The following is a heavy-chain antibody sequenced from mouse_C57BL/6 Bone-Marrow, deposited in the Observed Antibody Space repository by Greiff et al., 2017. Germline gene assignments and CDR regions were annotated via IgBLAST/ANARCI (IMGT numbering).Heavy chain of an antibody. CDR2: IRPKANGSTT. Sequence: EVKVVESGGGLVQPGGSLSFSCAASGFTFTDYYMSWVRQPPGQALEWLGFIRPKANGSTTDYSASVKGRFTISRDNTQSILYLHMNALRAEDSATYYCARYGIRLNWYGFDYWGQGTTLTVSS. D-gene: IGHD4-1*01. V-gene: IGHV7-3*01. CDR3: ARYGIRLNWYGFDY. CDR1: GFTFTDYY. J-gene: IGHJ2*01.